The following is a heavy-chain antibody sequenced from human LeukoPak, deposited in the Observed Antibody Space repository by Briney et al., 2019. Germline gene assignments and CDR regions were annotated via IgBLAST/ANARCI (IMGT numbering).Heavy chain of an antibody. Sequence: ASVKVSCKASGYTFTSYGISWVRQAPGQGLEWMGIINPSGGSTTYAQKFQGRVTMTRDTSTSTVYMELNSLRSEDTAVYYCARVRDGYNDAYDIWGQGTMVTITS. D-gene: IGHD5-24*01. CDR3: ARVRDGYNDAYDI. CDR1: GYTFTSYG. J-gene: IGHJ3*02. V-gene: IGHV1-46*01. CDR2: INPSGGST.